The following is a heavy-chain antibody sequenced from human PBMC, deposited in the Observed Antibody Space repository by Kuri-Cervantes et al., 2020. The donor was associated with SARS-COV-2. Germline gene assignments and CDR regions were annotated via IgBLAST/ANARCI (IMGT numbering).Heavy chain of an antibody. CDR2: IWYDGSNK. CDR3: ARDLVVSCVWEYYMAV. V-gene: IGHV3-33*01. D-gene: IGHD2-21*01. J-gene: IGHJ6*03. CDR1: GFTFSSYG. Sequence: GESLKISCAASGFTFSSYGMHWVRQAPGKGLEWVAVIWYDGSNKYYADSVKGRFTISRDNSKNTLYLQMNRLRAEDTAVYYCARDLVVSCVWEYYMAVWGKGTTVTVSS.